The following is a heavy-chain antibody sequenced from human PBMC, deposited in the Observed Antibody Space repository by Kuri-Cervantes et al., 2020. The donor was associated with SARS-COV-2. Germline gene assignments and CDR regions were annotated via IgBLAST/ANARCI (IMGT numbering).Heavy chain of an antibody. V-gene: IGHV3-21*01. J-gene: IGHJ4*02. CDR1: GFTFRSYS. CDR2: ISSGSDYI. Sequence: GGSLRLSCAASGFTFRSYSMIWVRQAPGKGLEWVSSISSGSDYIYYADSMKGRFTISRDNAKNSLYLQMNSLRAEDTAVYYCARDRDDYVWGSYRNFDYWGQGTLVTVSS. D-gene: IGHD3-16*02. CDR3: ARDRDDYVWGSYRNFDY.